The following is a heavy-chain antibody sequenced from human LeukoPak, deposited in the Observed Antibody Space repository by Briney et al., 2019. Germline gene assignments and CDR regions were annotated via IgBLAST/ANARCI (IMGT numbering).Heavy chain of an antibody. CDR1: GYTFTGYY. V-gene: IGHV1-46*01. CDR2: INPSGGST. CDR3: AYSSGWDRVSEYYFDY. J-gene: IGHJ4*02. D-gene: IGHD6-19*01. Sequence: ASVKVSCKASGYTFTGYYMHWVRQAPGQGLEWMGIINPSGGSTSYAQKFQGRVTMTRDMSTSTVYMELSSLRSEDTAVYYCAYSSGWDRVSEYYFDYWGQGTLVTVSS.